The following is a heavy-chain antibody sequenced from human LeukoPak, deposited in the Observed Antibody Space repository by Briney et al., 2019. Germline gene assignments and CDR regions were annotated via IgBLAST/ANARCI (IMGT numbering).Heavy chain of an antibody. J-gene: IGHJ4*02. CDR3: AREYSGYDFAFFDY. V-gene: IGHV1-18*01. D-gene: IGHD5-12*01. CDR1: GYTFTSYG. Sequence: ASVKVSCKASGYTFTSYGISWVRQAPGQGLEWMGWISAYNGNTNYAQKLQGRVTMTTDTSTSTAYMELRSLRSDDTAVYYCAREYSGYDFAFFDYWGQGTLVTVSS. CDR2: ISAYNGNT.